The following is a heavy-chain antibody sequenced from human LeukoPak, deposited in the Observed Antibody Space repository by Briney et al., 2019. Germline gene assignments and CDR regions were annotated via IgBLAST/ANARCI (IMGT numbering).Heavy chain of an antibody. V-gene: IGHV3-30*03. J-gene: IGHJ6*02. Sequence: GGSLRLSCAASGFTFSSYGMHWVRQAPGKGLEWVAVISYDGSNKYYADSVKGRFTISRDNSKNTLYLQMNSLRAEDTAVYYCARVLRHCSGGSCLVGMDVWGQGTTVTVSS. CDR1: GFTFSSYG. D-gene: IGHD2-15*01. CDR2: ISYDGSNK. CDR3: ARVLRHCSGGSCLVGMDV.